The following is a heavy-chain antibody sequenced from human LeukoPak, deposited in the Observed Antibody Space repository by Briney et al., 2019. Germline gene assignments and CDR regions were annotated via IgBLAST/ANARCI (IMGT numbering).Heavy chain of an antibody. V-gene: IGHV4-39*07. CDR2: IYYSGST. CDR1: GGSISSSSHY. Sequence: SSETLSLTCTVSGGSISSSSHYWGWIRQPPGKGLEWIGSIYYSGSTNYNPSLKSRVTISVDTSKNQFSLKLSSVTAADTAVYYCARGTYCGGDCNWFDPWGQGTLVTVSS. J-gene: IGHJ5*02. CDR3: ARGTYCGGDCNWFDP. D-gene: IGHD2-21*02.